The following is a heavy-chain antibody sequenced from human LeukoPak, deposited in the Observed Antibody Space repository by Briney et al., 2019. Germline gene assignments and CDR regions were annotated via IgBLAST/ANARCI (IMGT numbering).Heavy chain of an antibody. Sequence: SETLSLTCTVSGGSISSSSYYWGWIRQPPGKGLEWIGSIYYGGSSYYNPSLKSRVTISVDTSNNQFSLKLSSVTAADTAVYYCARGHNGEDNWFDPWGQGTLVTVSS. D-gene: IGHD3-10*01. CDR2: IYYGGSS. CDR3: ARGHNGEDNWFDP. CDR1: GGSISSSSYY. J-gene: IGHJ5*02. V-gene: IGHV4-39*07.